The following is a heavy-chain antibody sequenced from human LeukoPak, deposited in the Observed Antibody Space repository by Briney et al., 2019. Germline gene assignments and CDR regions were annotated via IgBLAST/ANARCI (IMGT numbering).Heavy chain of an antibody. CDR3: ARDMPTMVRGANYYYYMDV. Sequence: GASVKVSCKASGYTFTSYYMHWVRQAPGQGLEWMGIINPSGGSTSYAQKFQGRVTMTRDTSTSTVYMELSSLRSEDTAVYYCARDMPTMVRGANYYYYMDVWGKGTTVTVSS. V-gene: IGHV1-46*01. CDR1: GYTFTSYY. J-gene: IGHJ6*03. CDR2: INPSGGST. D-gene: IGHD3-10*01.